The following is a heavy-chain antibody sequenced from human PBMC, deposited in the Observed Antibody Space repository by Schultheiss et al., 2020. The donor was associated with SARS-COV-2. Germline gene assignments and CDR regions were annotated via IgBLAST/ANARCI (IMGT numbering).Heavy chain of an antibody. CDR3: ATEDYSSNWYLGGMDV. CDR1: GFTFSSYW. V-gene: IGHV3-74*01. Sequence: GGSLRLSCAASGFTFSSYWMHWVRQAPGKGLVWVSRINSDGSSTSYADSVKGRFTISRDNAKNTLYLQMNSLRAEDTAVYYCATEDYSSNWYLGGMDVWGQGTTVTVSS. D-gene: IGHD6-13*01. J-gene: IGHJ6*02. CDR2: INSDGSST.